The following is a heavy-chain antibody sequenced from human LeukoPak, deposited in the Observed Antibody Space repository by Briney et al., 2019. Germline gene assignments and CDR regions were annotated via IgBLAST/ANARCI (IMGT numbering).Heavy chain of an antibody. CDR2: IIPIFSTT. Sequence: VASVKVSCKASGGTFSSYAISWVRQAPGQGLEWMGGIIPIFSTTNYAQKFQDRVTITTDESTSTAYMELSSLRSEDTAMYYCARAPYSSGGSYYYYYMDVWGKGTTVTVSS. CDR1: GGTFSSYA. CDR3: ARAPYSSGGSYYYYYMDV. V-gene: IGHV1-69*05. J-gene: IGHJ6*03. D-gene: IGHD6-25*01.